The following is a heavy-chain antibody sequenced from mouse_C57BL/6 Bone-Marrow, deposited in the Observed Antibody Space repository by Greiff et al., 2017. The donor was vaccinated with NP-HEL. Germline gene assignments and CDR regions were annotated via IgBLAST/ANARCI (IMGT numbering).Heavy chain of an antibody. V-gene: IGHV1-19*01. D-gene: IGHD1-1*01. J-gene: IGHJ2*01. CDR2: INPYNGGT. CDR3: ARNSSPPPGSSSDY. CDR1: GYTFTDYY. Sequence: VQLQQSGPVLVKPGASVKMSCKASGYTFTDYYMNWVKQSHGKSLEWIGVINPYNGGTSYNQKFKGKATLTVDKSSSTAYMELNSLTSEDSAVYYGARNSSPPPGSSSDYWGQGTTLTVSA.